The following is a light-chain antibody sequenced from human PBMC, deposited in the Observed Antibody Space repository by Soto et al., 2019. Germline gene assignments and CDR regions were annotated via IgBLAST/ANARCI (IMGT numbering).Light chain of an antibody. J-gene: IGKJ2*01. CDR2: AAS. CDR1: QSITGY. CDR3: QQSLGIPYT. V-gene: IGKV1-39*01. Sequence: DIQMTQSPSSLSASVGDRVTITCRASQSITGYLNWYQRKPGKAPKLLIYAASSLQSGVPSRFSGSGSGTDFTLTISSLQRDDFATYFCQQSLGIPYTFGQGTRLETK.